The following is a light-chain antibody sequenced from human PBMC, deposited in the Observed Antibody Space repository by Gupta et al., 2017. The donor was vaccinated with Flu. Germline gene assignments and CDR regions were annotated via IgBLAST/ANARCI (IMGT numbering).Light chain of an antibody. V-gene: IGLV2-14*03. J-gene: IGLJ2*01. CDR3: SAHTSGSTLLVV. Sequence: SDIGGYDYVSWYQQRPGKAPQLLIYDVSNRPSGVSNRFSGSKSGNTASLTISGLQADDEADYYCSAHTSGSTLLVVFGGGTKLTV. CDR2: DVS. CDR1: SDIGGYDY.